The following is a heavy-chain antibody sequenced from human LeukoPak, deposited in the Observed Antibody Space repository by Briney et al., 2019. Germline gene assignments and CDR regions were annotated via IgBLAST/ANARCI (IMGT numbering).Heavy chain of an antibody. CDR1: GFTFSSYW. CDR3: ARVSRCSSTSCWGSYWFDP. D-gene: IGHD2-2*01. V-gene: IGHV3-21*01. Sequence: PGGSLRLSCAASGFTFSSYWMSWVRQAPGKGLEWVSSISSSSSYIYDADSVKGRFTISRDNAKNSLYLQMNSLRAEDTAVYYCARVSRCSSTSCWGSYWFDPWGQGTLVTVSS. CDR2: ISSSSSYI. J-gene: IGHJ5*02.